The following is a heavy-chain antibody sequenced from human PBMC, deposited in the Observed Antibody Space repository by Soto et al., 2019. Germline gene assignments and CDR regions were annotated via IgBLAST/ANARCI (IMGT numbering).Heavy chain of an antibody. D-gene: IGHD2-2*01. V-gene: IGHV3-21*01. CDR1: GFACNNYG. CDR3: AREDSIVIPAVSDF. Sequence: WPLRPSGTVSGFACNNYGINWVRQAPGKGLEWVSSISKSDYTYYSDSGKGRFTISRDNAKNSVSLQMNTLRVEDTAVYYCAREDSIVIPAVSDFWGQGTLLTVSS. J-gene: IGHJ4*02. CDR2: ISKSDYT.